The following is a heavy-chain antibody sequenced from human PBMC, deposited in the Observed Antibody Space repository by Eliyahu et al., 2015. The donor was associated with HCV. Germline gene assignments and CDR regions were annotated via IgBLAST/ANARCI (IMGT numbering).Heavy chain of an antibody. CDR2: INPSGGST. D-gene: IGHD3-9*01. Sequence: QVQLVQSGAEVKKPGASVXVSCXAXGXTXTNYYIHWVRQAXGQGLEWMGIINPSGGSTSYAQKFQGRVTMTRDTSTSTVYMMLDSLRSEDTAVYYCARDTNGGDILTVSVIGNWGQGTLVTVSS. CDR3: ARDTNGGDILTVSVIGN. CDR1: GXTXTNYY. V-gene: IGHV1-46*01. J-gene: IGHJ4*02.